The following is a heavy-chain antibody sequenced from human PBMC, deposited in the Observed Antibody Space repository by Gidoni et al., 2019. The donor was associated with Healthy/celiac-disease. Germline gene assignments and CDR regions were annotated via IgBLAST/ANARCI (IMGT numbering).Heavy chain of an antibody. V-gene: IGHV4-30-4*01. CDR3: AREATVVTTLSVDDAFDI. Sequence: QVQLQESGPGLVKPSQTLSLTCTVSGRSISSVAYYWSWIRQPPGKGLEWIGYIYYSGSTYYNPSLKSRVTISVDTSKNQFSLKLSSVTAADTAVYYCAREATVVTTLSVDDAFDIWGQGTMVTVSS. CDR2: IYYSGST. D-gene: IGHD4-17*01. J-gene: IGHJ3*02. CDR1: GRSISSVAYY.